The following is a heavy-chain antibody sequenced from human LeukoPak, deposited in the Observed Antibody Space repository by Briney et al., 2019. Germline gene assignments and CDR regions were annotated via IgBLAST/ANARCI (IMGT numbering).Heavy chain of an antibody. V-gene: IGHV3-23*01. CDR3: AKTRRDGYNYLDY. CDR2: ISGSGGST. Sequence: GGSLRLSCAASGFTFSSYAMSWVRQAPGKGLEWVSAISGSGGSTYYADSVEGRFTISRDNSKNTLYLQMNSLRAEDTAVYYCAKTRRDGYNYLDYWGQGTLVTVSS. J-gene: IGHJ4*02. D-gene: IGHD5-24*01. CDR1: GFTFSSYA.